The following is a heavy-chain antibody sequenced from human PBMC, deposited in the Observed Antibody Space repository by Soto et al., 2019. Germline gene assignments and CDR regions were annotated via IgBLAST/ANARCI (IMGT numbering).Heavy chain of an antibody. CDR1: GCSVSSNSYS. CDR2: IYSSENT. V-gene: IGHV4-39*07. J-gene: IGHJ3*02. D-gene: IGHD5-12*01. CDR3: AKRYSGYDDAFDI. Sequence: SETLSLTCTVSGCSVSSNSYSWGWIRQPPGKGLEWIRTIYSSENTHYNPSLLSRVTISVDTSKNQFSLKLSSVTAADTAVYYCAKRYSGYDDAFDIWGQGTTVTVSS.